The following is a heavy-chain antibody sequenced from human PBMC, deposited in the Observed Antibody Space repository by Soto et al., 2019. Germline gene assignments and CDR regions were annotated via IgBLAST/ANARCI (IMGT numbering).Heavy chain of an antibody. Sequence: QTLPLTCAISGDSVAGNSAAWNWIRQSPSRGLEWLGRTYYRSRWYNDYAVSVKSRITVAPDTSKNQFSLHLNSVTPEDTAVYYCASEFPYYVSSDSYLDYWGQGALVTVSS. D-gene: IGHD3-16*01. CDR3: ASEFPYYVSSDSYLDY. J-gene: IGHJ4*02. V-gene: IGHV6-1*01. CDR2: TYYRSRWYN. CDR1: GDSVAGNSAA.